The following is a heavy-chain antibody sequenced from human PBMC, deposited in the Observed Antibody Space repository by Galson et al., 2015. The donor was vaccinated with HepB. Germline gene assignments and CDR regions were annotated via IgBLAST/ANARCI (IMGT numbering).Heavy chain of an antibody. Sequence: SLRLSCAASGFTFSSYAMHWVRQAPGKGLEYVSAISSNGGSTYYADSVKGRFTISRDNSKNTLYLQMSSLRAEDTAVYYCVKARYGDYADAFDIRGQGTMVTVSS. V-gene: IGHV3-64D*06. CDR3: VKARYGDYADAFDI. J-gene: IGHJ3*02. D-gene: IGHD4-17*01. CDR1: GFTFSSYA. CDR2: ISSNGGST.